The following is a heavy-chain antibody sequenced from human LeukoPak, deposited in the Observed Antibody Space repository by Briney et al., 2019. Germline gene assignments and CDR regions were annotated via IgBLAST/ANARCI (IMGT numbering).Heavy chain of an antibody. J-gene: IGHJ4*02. V-gene: IGHV4-59*01. Sequence: NTSETLSLTYTVSGGSISSYYWSWIRQPPGKGLEWIGYIYYSGSTNYNPSLKSRVTISVDTSKNQFSLKLSSVTAADTAVYYCARGLPRAGGIDYWGQGTLVTVSS. CDR2: IYYSGST. CDR1: GGSISSYY. CDR3: ARGLPRAGGIDY. D-gene: IGHD3-16*01.